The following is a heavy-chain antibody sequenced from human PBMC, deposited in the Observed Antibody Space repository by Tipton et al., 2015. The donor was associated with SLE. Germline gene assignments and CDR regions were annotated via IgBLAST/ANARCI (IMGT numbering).Heavy chain of an antibody. Sequence: AVSGFSLSSYAVSWVRQDPGKGLEWVSVIYKGGSTYYADSVKGRFTISRDTSKNTVYLQMESLRAEDTAVYYCARDLSVTDGFDMWGQGTRVTVSS. CDR2: IYKGGST. J-gene: IGHJ3*02. CDR3: ARDLSVTDGFDM. D-gene: IGHD5/OR15-5a*01. V-gene: IGHV3-23*03. CDR1: GFSLSSYA.